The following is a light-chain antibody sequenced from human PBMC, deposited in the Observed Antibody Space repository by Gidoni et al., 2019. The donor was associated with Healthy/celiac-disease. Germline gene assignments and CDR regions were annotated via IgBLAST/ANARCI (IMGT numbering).Light chain of an antibody. J-gene: IGLJ3*02. CDR2: EVS. V-gene: IGLV2-14*01. Sequence: QSALTQPASVSGSPGQSITISCTGTSSDVGGYKYVSWYHQHPGKAPKLIIYEVSKRPSGVSSRFSGSKSGNTASLTISGRQAEDEADYYCSSYTSSSTRVFGGGTKLTVL. CDR3: SSYTSSSTRV. CDR1: SSDVGGYKY.